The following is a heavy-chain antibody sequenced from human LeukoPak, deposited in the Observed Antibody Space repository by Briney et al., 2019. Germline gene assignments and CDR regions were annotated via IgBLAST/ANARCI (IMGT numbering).Heavy chain of an antibody. D-gene: IGHD3-22*01. V-gene: IGHV4-59*11. CDR2: IYNSGGT. J-gene: IGHJ4*02. Sequence: SETLSLTCILSGDSISSHYWRWIRQPPGKGLEYIGYIYNSGGTDYNPSLKSRVTISVDTSKNQFSLNLTSVTAADTAVYCCARRSGVLDSRDYRYRFDFWGQGTLVTVSS. CDR3: ARRSGVLDSRDYRYRFDF. CDR1: GDSISSHY.